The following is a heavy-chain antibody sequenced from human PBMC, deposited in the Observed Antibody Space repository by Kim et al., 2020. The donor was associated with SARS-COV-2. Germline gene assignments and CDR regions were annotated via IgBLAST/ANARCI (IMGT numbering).Heavy chain of an antibody. V-gene: IGHV3-23*01. CDR3: AKVASIPNSGDYGDLYSDS. Sequence: GGSLRLSCAASGFTFSSYAMSWVRQAPGKGLEWVSAISGSGGSTYYADSVKGRFTISRDKSKNTLYLQMNSLRAEDTAVYYCAKVASIPNSGDYGDLYSDSWGQGTLVTVSS. J-gene: IGHJ4*02. CDR1: GFTFSSYA. D-gene: IGHD4-17*01. CDR2: ISGSGGST.